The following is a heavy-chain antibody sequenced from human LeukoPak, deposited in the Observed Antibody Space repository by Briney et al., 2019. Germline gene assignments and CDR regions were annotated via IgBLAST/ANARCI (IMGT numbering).Heavy chain of an antibody. V-gene: IGHV3-30*04. CDR3: ARAEPGLFDY. CDR1: GFTFSSYA. J-gene: IGHJ4*02. CDR2: IYSDGSRE. Sequence: PGGSLRLSCAASGFTFSSYAMHWVRQSPGKGLEWVAVIYSDGSREYYADSVEGRFTISRDNSKNTLYLQMDSLRAEDTAVYYCARAEPGLFDYWGLGTLVTVSP.